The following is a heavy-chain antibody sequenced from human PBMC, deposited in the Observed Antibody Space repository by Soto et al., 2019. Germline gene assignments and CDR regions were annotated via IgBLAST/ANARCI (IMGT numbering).Heavy chain of an antibody. CDR2: ISTYNGNP. V-gene: IGHV1-18*01. J-gene: IGHJ4*02. CDR1: GYIFTSQG. Sequence: RASVKVSCKASGYIFTSQGISWVRQAPGQGLEWMGWISTYNGNPNYAQKLQGGVTMTTNTSTTTAFLELRSLTSDDTAVYYCARGRTRALDYWGQGTPVTVSS. CDR3: ARGRTRALDY. D-gene: IGHD1-7*01.